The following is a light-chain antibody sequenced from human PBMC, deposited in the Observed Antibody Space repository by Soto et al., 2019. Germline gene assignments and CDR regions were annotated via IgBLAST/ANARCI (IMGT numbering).Light chain of an antibody. CDR1: QNISSY. CDR2: RTS. Sequence: IVLTQSPVTLSLSPGERATLSCRASQNISSYLIWYQQKPGQSPRLLIYRTSSRATGIQDRFSGSESETDFTLTISRLEPDDSAVYYCKQYGSSPRTFGPGTKVDI. V-gene: IGKV3-20*01. J-gene: IGKJ1*01. CDR3: KQYGSSPRT.